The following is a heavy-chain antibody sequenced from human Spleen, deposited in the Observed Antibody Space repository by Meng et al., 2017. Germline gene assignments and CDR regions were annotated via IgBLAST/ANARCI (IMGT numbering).Heavy chain of an antibody. V-gene: IGHV3-21*04. Sequence: LQLVESGGGVVQPGRSLRLSCAASGFTFSSYTMNWVRQAPGKGLEWVSSISSSTSYIYYADSGKGRFTISRDNSNNAVYLQMNALAAEDTAVYYCAKDLLVTTWGYFDSWGQGTLVTVSS. CDR2: ISSSTSYI. CDR3: AKDLLVTTWGYFDS. J-gene: IGHJ4*02. CDR1: GFTFSSYT. D-gene: IGHD4-17*01.